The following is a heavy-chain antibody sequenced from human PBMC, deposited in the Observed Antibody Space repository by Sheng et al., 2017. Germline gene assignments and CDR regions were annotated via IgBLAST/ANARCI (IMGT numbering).Heavy chain of an antibody. CDR2: IWYDGSNK. CDR3: ARERVGATLRGWFDP. CDR1: GFTFSSYG. V-gene: IGHV3-33*01. J-gene: IGHJ5*02. Sequence: VQLVESGGGVVQPGRSLRLSCAASGFTFSSYGMHWVRQAPGKGLEWVAVIWYDGSNKYYADSVKGRFTISRDNSKNTLYLQMNSLRAEDTAVYYCARERVGATLRGWFDPLGPGNPGHRLL. D-gene: IGHD1-26*01.